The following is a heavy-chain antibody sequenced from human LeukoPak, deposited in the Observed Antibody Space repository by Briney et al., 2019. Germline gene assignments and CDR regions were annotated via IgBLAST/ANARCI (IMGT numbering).Heavy chain of an antibody. V-gene: IGHV1-18*01. CDR1: GYSFTSYG. CDR3: ARDRVPTFGGVTQAVCDH. CDR2: ISAYNGNT. D-gene: IGHD3-16*01. J-gene: IGHJ5*02. Sequence: ASVNVSCKASGYSFTSYGISWVRQAPGQGLGWMGWISAYNGNTNYAQKLQGRVTMTTDTSTSTAYMELRSLRSDDTAVYYCARDRVPTFGGVTQAVCDHWGQGTLVTVSS.